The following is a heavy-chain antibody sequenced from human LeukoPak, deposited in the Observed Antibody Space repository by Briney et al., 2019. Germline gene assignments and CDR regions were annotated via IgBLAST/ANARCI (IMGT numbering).Heavy chain of an antibody. V-gene: IGHV3-23*01. D-gene: IGHD6-19*01. Sequence: GGSLRLPCAASGFTFSSYAMTWVRQAPGKGLEWVSGISGGGGTTYYADSVKGRFTISRDNSKNTLYLQMNNLRAEDTAVYYCARRVAGYFDYWGQGTLVTVSS. CDR1: GFTFSSYA. CDR2: ISGGGGTT. J-gene: IGHJ4*02. CDR3: ARRVAGYFDY.